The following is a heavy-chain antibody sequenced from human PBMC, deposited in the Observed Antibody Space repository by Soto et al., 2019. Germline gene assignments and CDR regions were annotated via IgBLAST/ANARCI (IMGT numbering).Heavy chain of an antibody. V-gene: IGHV1-18*01. CDR1: GYIFVNYS. CDR2: ISPYTGNT. J-gene: IGHJ6*02. CDR3: VMVDNYVTPTPQDV. D-gene: IGHD3-16*01. Sequence: QVQLVQSGDEVKKPGASVKVSCKASGYIFVNYSIAWVRQAPGQGLEWMGWISPYTGNTHSATKVQGRLTMTTDTSTSTAYMDLGSLTSDDTAVYYCVMVDNYVTPTPQDVWGQVTTVTVSS.